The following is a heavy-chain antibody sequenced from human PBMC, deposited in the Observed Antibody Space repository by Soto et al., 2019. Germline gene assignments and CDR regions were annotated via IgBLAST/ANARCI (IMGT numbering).Heavy chain of an antibody. V-gene: IGHV4-59*08. J-gene: IGHJ6*03. CDR2: IYYSGST. CDR3: ARHNTVTSFMDV. Sequence: SETLSLTCTVSGGSISSYYWSWIRQPPGKGLEWIRYIYYSGSTNYNPSLKSRVTISVDTSKNQFSLKLSSVTAADTAVYYCARHNTVTSFMDVWGKGTTVTVSS. CDR1: GGSISSYY. D-gene: IGHD4-4*01.